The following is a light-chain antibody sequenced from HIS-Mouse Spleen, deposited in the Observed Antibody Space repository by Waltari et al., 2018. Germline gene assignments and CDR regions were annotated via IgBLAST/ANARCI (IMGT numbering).Light chain of an antibody. J-gene: IGKJ2*01. CDR1: QGVSSY. CDR3: QQRSNWPPMYT. CDR2: EAS. Sequence: EIVLTQSPATLSLSPGERATLSCRASQGVSSYLAWYQQKPGQAPRLLIYEASNRATGIPARFSGSGSGTDFTLTISSLEPEDFAVYYCQQRSNWPPMYTFGQGTKLEIK. V-gene: IGKV3-11*01.